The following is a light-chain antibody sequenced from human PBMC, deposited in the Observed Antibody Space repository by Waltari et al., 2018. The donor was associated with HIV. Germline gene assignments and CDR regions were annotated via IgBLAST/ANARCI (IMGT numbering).Light chain of an antibody. V-gene: IGLV3-21*02. J-gene: IGLJ1*01. CDR1: NIGRKN. CDR2: KGG. Sequence: SYVLTQPPSVSVASGQTARITCGGNNIGRKNVNRYQQKPRQAPVLVVFKGGNRPSGIPQRLSGSSSENTATLTISRVEVGDEADYYCQVWDSSSDHPGVFGSGTKVTVL. CDR3: QVWDSSSDHPGV.